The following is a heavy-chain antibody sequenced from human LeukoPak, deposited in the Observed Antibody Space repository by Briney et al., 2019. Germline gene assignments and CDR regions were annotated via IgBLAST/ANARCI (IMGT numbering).Heavy chain of an antibody. D-gene: IGHD2/OR15-2a*01. CDR1: GFTFTDYT. V-gene: IGHV3-9*01. J-gene: IGHJ4*02. CDR3: VSFYETY. CDR2: ISWNSGSI. Sequence: GGSLRLSCAASGFTFTDYTMHWVRQAPGKGLEWVSGISWNSGSIGYADSVKGRFTISKDNAKNTVYLQMNSLRAEDTAVYYCVSFYETYWGRGTLVTVSS.